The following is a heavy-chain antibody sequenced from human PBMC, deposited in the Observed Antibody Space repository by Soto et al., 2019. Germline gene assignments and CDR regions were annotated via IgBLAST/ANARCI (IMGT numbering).Heavy chain of an antibody. D-gene: IGHD3-10*01. V-gene: IGHV3-30*18. CDR1: GFTFSSYG. J-gene: IGHJ4*02. Sequence: QVQLVESGGGVVQPGRSLRLSCAASGFTFSSYGMHWVRQAPGKGLEWVAVISYDGSNKYYADSVKGRFTISRDNFKNTLYLQMNSLRAEDTAVYYCAKEMVRGPIHSYYFDYWGQGTLVTVSS. CDR3: AKEMVRGPIHSYYFDY. CDR2: ISYDGSNK.